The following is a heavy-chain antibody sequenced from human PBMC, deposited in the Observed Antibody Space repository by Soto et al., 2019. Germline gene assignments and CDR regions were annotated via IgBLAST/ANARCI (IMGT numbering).Heavy chain of an antibody. Sequence: ASVKVSCKASGYNFNIYGINWVRQAPGQGLELMGWISAYDGKTTYAEKYQGRVTMTTDASTSTAYMELRSLRSDDTAVYYCARDPHQYWTSYWFDPWGQGTMVTVAT. V-gene: IGHV1-18*01. CDR2: ISAYDGKT. CDR3: ARDPHQYWTSYWFDP. CDR1: GYNFNIYG. D-gene: IGHD3-10*01. J-gene: IGHJ5*02.